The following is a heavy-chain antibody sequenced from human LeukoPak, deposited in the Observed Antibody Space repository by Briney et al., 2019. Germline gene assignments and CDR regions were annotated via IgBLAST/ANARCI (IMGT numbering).Heavy chain of an antibody. J-gene: IGHJ4*02. Sequence: QPGGSLRLSCTASGFPFGDYAVTWFRQAPGKGLEWVGFIRNKVYGGTTEYAASVKGRFTISRDDSKSIAYLQVNSLKTEDTAAYYCTRTNGYSSGWYSDYWGQGTLVAVSS. CDR1: GFPFGDYA. CDR2: IRNKVYGGTT. CDR3: TRTNGYSSGWYSDY. V-gene: IGHV3-49*03. D-gene: IGHD6-19*01.